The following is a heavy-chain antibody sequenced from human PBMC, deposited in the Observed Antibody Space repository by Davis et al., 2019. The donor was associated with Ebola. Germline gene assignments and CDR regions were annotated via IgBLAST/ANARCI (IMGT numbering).Heavy chain of an antibody. D-gene: IGHD3-10*01. V-gene: IGHV1-24*01. Sequence: ASVKVSCKVSGYTLTELSMHWVRQAPGKGLEWMGGFDPEDGETIYAQKFQGRVTMTEDTSTDTAYMELSSLRSEDTAVYYCATALARSTMVRGVYFPSFDYWGQGTLVTVSS. CDR1: GYTLTELS. J-gene: IGHJ4*02. CDR2: FDPEDGET. CDR3: ATALARSTMVRGVYFPSFDY.